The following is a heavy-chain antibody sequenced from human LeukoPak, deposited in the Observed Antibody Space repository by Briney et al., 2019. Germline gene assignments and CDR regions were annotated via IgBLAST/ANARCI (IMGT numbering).Heavy chain of an antibody. V-gene: IGHV3-74*01. J-gene: IGHJ4*02. CDR2: ISSDGSST. CDR3: ARPGYRSSTSCQQPDY. CDR1: GFTFSSYW. Sequence: GGSLRLSCAASGFTFSSYWMHWVRQAPGKGLVWVSRISSDGSSTSYADSVKGRFTVSRDNAKNTLYLQMNSLRAEDTAVYYCARPGYRSSTSCQQPDYWGQGTLVTVSS. D-gene: IGHD2-2*01.